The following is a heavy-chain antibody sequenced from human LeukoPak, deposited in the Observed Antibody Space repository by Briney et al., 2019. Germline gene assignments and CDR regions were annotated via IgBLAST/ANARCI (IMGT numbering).Heavy chain of an antibody. CDR3: ARSGRDGYNFDY. V-gene: IGHV3-48*03. CDR2: ISSSGSTI. D-gene: IGHD5-24*01. CDR1: RFTFSSYE. J-gene: IGHJ4*02. Sequence: GGSLRLSCAASRFTFSSYEMKWVRPAPGKGLEWVSYISSSGSTIYYADSVKGRFTISRDNAKNSLYLQMNSLRAEDTAVYYCARSGRDGYNFDYWGQGTLVTVSS.